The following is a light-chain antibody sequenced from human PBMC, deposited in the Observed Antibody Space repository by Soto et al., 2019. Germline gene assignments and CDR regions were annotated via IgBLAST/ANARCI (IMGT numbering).Light chain of an antibody. CDR3: QQYNTLWT. CDR2: KAS. V-gene: IGKV1-5*03. CDR1: QSISTY. Sequence: DIQMTQSPSTLSASVGDRVTITCRASQSISTYLAWYQQKPGKATNLLIYKASSLESGVPSRFSGSGSGTEFTLTISSLQPDDFATYYCQQYNTLWTFGQGTKVEIK. J-gene: IGKJ1*01.